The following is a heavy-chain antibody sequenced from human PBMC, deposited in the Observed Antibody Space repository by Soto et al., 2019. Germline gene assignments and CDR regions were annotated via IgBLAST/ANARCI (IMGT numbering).Heavy chain of an antibody. V-gene: IGHV1-46*01. Sequence: GASVKVSCKASGYTFASYYMHWVRQAPGQGLEWMGIINPSGGSTSYAQKFQGRVTMTRDTSTSTVYMELSSLRSEDTAVYYCARAIVVVNIYYYYGMDVWGQGTTVTVSS. CDR1: GYTFASYY. J-gene: IGHJ6*02. CDR3: ARAIVVVNIYYYYGMDV. CDR2: INPSGGST. D-gene: IGHD3-22*01.